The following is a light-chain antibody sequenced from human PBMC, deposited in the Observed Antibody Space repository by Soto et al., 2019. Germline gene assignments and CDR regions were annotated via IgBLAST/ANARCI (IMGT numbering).Light chain of an antibody. V-gene: IGLV1-51*01. Sequence: QSVLTQPPSVSAAPGQKVTISCSGSSSNIGNNYVSWYQQLPGTAPKLLIYDNNKRPSGIPDRFSGSKSGTSATLGITGLQTGDEADYYCGTWDSSLSAGGYVFGTGTKLTAL. J-gene: IGLJ1*01. CDR2: DNN. CDR1: SSNIGNNY. CDR3: GTWDSSLSAGGYV.